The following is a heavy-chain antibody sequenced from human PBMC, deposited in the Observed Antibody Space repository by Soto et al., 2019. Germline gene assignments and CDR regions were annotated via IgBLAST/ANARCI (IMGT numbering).Heavy chain of an antibody. Sequence: PGGSLRLSCAASGFTSSSYSMNWVRQAPGQGLEGGSSISSTSIYIYYADSVKGRFTISSDNAKNSLYLQMNSLRAEDKGVYYSAKDSPVRFLEWLRPGYGMGVWGQGTTVTVSS. CDR1: GFTSSSYS. CDR2: ISSTSIYI. D-gene: IGHD3-3*01. V-gene: IGHV3-21*04. CDR3: AKDSPVRFLEWLRPGYGMGV. J-gene: IGHJ6*02.